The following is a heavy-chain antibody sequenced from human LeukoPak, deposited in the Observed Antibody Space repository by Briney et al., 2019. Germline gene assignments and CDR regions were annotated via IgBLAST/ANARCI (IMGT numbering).Heavy chain of an antibody. CDR1: GYTFSNYG. CDR2: ISAYNGNR. J-gene: IGHJ4*02. Sequence: EASVKVSCKASGYTFSNYGISWVRQAPGQGLEWMGWISAYNGNRHYAQKLQGRVTMTTDTSTSTAYLELRSLRSDDTAVYYCARGEDWGNYRQTKPFDYWGQGTLVTVSS. D-gene: IGHD3-16*02. V-gene: IGHV1-18*01. CDR3: ARGEDWGNYRQTKPFDY.